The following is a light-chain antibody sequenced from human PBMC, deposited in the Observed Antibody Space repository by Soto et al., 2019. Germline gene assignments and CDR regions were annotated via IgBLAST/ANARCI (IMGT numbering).Light chain of an antibody. J-gene: IGLJ1*01. CDR1: SSDVGGYNY. Sequence: QSALTQPASVSGSPGQSITISCTGNSSDVGGYNYVSLYQQHPGKAPKLMIYEVSNRPSGVSNRFSGSKSGNTASLTISGLQAEDEADYYCSSYTSSSIDYVFGTGTKLTVL. CDR3: SSYTSSSIDYV. CDR2: EVS. V-gene: IGLV2-14*01.